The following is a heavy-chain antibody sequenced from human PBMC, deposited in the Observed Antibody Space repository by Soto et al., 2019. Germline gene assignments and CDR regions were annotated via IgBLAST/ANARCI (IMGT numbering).Heavy chain of an antibody. CDR1: GGTFSSYA. CDR3: ARRYIVVVLAAWGYYYYCGMGV. V-gene: IGHV1-69*01. D-gene: IGHD2-2*01. J-gene: IGHJ6*02. CDR2: IIPIFGTA. Sequence: QVQLVQSGAEAKKPGSSVKVCCKASGGTFSSYAISWVRQAPGQGLEWMGGIIPIFGTANYAQKFQGRVTITADESTSTAYMELSSQRSEATAVYYCARRYIVVVLAAWGYYYYCGMGVWGPGTKVTVSS.